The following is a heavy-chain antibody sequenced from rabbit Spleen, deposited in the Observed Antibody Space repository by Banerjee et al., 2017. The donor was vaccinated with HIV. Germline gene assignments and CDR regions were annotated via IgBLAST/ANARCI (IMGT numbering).Heavy chain of an antibody. CDR2: IAIRDSGDLP. CDR1: GIDFSRAYD. CDR3: AKNFNL. J-gene: IGHJ4*01. Sequence: QSLEESGGDLVKPGASLTLTCTASGIDFSRAYDMCWVRQAPGKGLEWIACIAIRDSGDLPAYASWAKGRFTISRTSSTVDLKMTSLTATDTATYFCAKNFNLWGQGTLVTVS. V-gene: IGHV1S40*01.